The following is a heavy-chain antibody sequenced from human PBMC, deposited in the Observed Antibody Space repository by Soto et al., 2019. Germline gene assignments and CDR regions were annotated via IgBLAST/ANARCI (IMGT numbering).Heavy chain of an antibody. V-gene: IGHV4-39*01. CDR2: IYYSGST. Sequence: QLQLQESGPGLVKPSETLSLTCTVSGGSISSSSYYWGWIRQPPGKGLEWIGSIYYSGSTYYNPSLKGRVTISVDTSNHLCSMKLSSVTAADTAVYYCAHAGYYYDSSGFRTRYQPFDYWGQGTLVTVSS. CDR1: GGSISSSSYY. D-gene: IGHD3-22*01. CDR3: AHAGYYYDSSGFRTRYQPFDY. J-gene: IGHJ4*02.